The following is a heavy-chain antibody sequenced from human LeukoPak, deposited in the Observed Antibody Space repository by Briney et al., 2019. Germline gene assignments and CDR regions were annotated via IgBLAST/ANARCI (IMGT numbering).Heavy chain of an antibody. CDR1: GGSISSYY. CDR3: ARGGRYCSGGSCYSLRAWFDP. V-gene: IGHV4-59*01. D-gene: IGHD2-15*01. Sequence: PSETLSLTCTVSGGSISSYYWSWIRQPPGKGLEWIGYIYYSGSTNYNPSLKSRVTISVDTSKTQFSLKLSSVTAADSAVYYCARGGRYCSGGSCYSLRAWFDPWGQGTLVTVSS. CDR2: IYYSGST. J-gene: IGHJ5*02.